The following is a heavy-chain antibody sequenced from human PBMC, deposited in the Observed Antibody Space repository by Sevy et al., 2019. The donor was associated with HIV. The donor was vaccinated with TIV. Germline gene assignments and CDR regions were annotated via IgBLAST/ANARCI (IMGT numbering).Heavy chain of an antibody. Sequence: SDTLSLTCTVSNDSVSSGTFHWSWIRQPPQKGLEWIGYIYSSGNTNYNPSLKSRVTISVDTSKKQFSLRLNSVTAADTAVYYCARLRWPEAHFDYWGQGTLVTVS. CDR2: IYSSGNT. D-gene: IGHD2-15*01. CDR3: ARLRWPEAHFDY. V-gene: IGHV4-61*01. J-gene: IGHJ4*02. CDR1: NDSVSSGTFH.